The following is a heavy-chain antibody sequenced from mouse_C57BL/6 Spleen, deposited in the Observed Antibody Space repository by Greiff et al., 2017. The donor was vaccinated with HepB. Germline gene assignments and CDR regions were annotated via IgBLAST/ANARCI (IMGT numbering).Heavy chain of an antibody. D-gene: IGHD1-1*01. CDR1: GFTFSSYA. Sequence: DVKLVESGGGLVKPGGSLKLSCAASGFTFSSYAMSWVRQTPEKRLEWVATISDGGSYTYYPDNVKGRFTISRDNAKNNLYLQMSHLKSEDTAMYYCARDYYGSSYGDYFDYWGQGTTLTVSS. CDR3: ARDYYGSSYGDYFDY. J-gene: IGHJ2*01. CDR2: ISDGGSYT. V-gene: IGHV5-4*01.